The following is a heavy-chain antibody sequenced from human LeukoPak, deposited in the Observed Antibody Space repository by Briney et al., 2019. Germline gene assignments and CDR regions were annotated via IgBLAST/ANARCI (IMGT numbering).Heavy chain of an antibody. CDR2: IYYSGGT. J-gene: IGHJ4*02. Sequence: SETLSFTCSVSGGSIIRRTHYWGWIRQTPGKGLEWIGSIYYSGGTYYNPSLKGRIRISVDTSKNQFSLKLSSVTAAETALYYCASENCSGTSCSSFDYWGQGTLVTVSS. CDR3: ASENCSGTSCSSFDY. CDR1: GGSIIRRTHY. V-gene: IGHV4-39*01. D-gene: IGHD2-2*01.